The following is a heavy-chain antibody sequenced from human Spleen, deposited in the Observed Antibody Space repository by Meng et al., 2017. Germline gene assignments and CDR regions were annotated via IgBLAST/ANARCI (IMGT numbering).Heavy chain of an antibody. CDR1: GFTFSRYW. CDR2: VSSDGSST. D-gene: IGHD3-22*01. CDR3: TRALSYYDSGGFPDS. J-gene: IGHJ4*02. V-gene: IGHV3-74*02. Sequence: DVQLVESGGGLIHPGGSLRLYCAASGFTFSRYWMHWVRQAPGKGLMWVSRVSSDGSSTSYADSVKGRFTISRDNARDTLFLQMNSLRAEDTAIYYCTRALSYYDSGGFPDSWGQGTLVTVSS.